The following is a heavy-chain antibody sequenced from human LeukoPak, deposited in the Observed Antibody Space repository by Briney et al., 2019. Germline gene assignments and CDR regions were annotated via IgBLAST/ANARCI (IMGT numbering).Heavy chain of an antibody. J-gene: IGHJ4*02. Sequence: GSLRLSCAASGFTFSSSAMSRVRQPPGKGLEWIGSIYYSGSTYYNPSLKSRVTISVDTSKNQFSLKLSSVTAADTAVYYCNARGSDYGDYVGLDYFDYWGQGTLVTVSS. CDR1: GFTFSSSAM. D-gene: IGHD4-17*01. V-gene: IGHV4-38-2*01. CDR3: NARGSDYGDYVGLDYFDY. CDR2: IYYSGST.